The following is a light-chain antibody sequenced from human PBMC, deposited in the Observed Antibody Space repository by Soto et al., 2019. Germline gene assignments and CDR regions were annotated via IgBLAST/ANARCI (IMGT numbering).Light chain of an antibody. J-gene: IGKJ2*01. CDR2: RAS. CDR1: QSLGGN. Sequence: EIVMTQSPATLAVSPGDTATLSCRASQSLGGNLAWYQQKPGQGPRLLIFRASSRATGVPARFSASGSGTEFTLTISGLQSEDFATYYCQQYYSSPYTFGQGTKLEV. CDR3: QQYYSSPYT. V-gene: IGKV3-15*01.